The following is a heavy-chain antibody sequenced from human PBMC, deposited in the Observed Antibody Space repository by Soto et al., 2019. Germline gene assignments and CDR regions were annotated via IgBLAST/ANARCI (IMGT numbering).Heavy chain of an antibody. J-gene: IGHJ5*02. CDR2: LNHSGST. V-gene: IGHV4-34*01. CDR3: ARGWGRPSSANWFDP. Sequence: SETLSLTCAVYGGSFSGYYWSWVRQPPGKGLAWIGELNHSGSTNYNPSLKSRVTISVDTSKNQFSLQLSSVTAADTAVYYCARGWGRPSSANWFDPWGQGTLVTVSS. D-gene: IGHD3-16*01. CDR1: GGSFSGYY.